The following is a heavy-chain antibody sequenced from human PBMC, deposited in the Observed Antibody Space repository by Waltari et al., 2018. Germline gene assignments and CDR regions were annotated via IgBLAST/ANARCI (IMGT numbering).Heavy chain of an antibody. CDR1: AFTFNNYT. Sequence: EVHLVESGGGFVQPGGSLRLSCAASAFTFNNYTMSWVRQAPGKGLDGMPYFSSRISARYHAASVEGRFTISRDNAKNSLYLQMSSLRAEDTAVYYCARHLRPYCVGDCYSGLAYWGQGTLVTVSS. J-gene: IGHJ4*02. V-gene: IGHV3-48*04. CDR3: ARHLRPYCVGDCYSGLAY. CDR2: FSSRISAR. D-gene: IGHD2-21*01.